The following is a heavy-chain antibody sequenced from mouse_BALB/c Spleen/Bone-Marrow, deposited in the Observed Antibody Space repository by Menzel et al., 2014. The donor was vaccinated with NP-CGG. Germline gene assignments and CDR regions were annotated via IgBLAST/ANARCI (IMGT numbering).Heavy chain of an antibody. CDR2: IYPYNGVS. CDR1: GYSFTGYY. V-gene: IGHV1-31*01. CDR3: ESRGEYFDV. Sequence: EVQLQQSGPELVKPGASVKISCKASGYSFTGYYMHWVKQSHGNSLDWIGYIYPYNGVSSYNQKFKGKATLTVDKSSSTDYMELRSLTSDDSAVYYCESRGEYFDVWGAGTTVTVSS. J-gene: IGHJ1*01.